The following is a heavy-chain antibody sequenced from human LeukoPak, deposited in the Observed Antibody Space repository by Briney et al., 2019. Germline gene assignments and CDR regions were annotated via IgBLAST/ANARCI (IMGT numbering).Heavy chain of an antibody. Sequence: GGSLRLSCVGSGFTFTNYAMNWVRQAPGKGLEWVSTISGDGGFTNYADSVKGRFTFSRDNSKNTLYLQMNSLRTEDTAVYYCAKSLQNTFYYYMDVWGKGTTVTVSS. CDR2: ISGDGGFT. CDR3: AKSLQNTFYYYMDV. J-gene: IGHJ6*03. V-gene: IGHV3-23*01. CDR1: GFTFTNYA. D-gene: IGHD5-24*01.